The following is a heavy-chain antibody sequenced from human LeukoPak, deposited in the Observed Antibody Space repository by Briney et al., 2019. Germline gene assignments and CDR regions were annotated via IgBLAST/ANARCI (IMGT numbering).Heavy chain of an antibody. J-gene: IGHJ4*02. CDR2: ISYDGSNK. Sequence: PGRSLRLSCAASGFTFSSYAMHWVRRAPGKGLEWVAVISYDGSNKYYADSVKGRFTISRDNSKNTLYLQMNSLRAEDTAVYYCARDRGAAAYYFDYWGQGTLVTVSS. D-gene: IGHD6-13*01. CDR1: GFTFSSYA. V-gene: IGHV3-30*04. CDR3: ARDRGAAAYYFDY.